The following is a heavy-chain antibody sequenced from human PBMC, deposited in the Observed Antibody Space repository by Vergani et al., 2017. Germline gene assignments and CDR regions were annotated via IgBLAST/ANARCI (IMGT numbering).Heavy chain of an antibody. V-gene: IGHV3-13*01. CDR3: ARRDSSSPALDY. J-gene: IGHJ4*02. D-gene: IGHD6-6*01. Sequence: EVQLLESGGGLAQPGGSLRLSCSASGFTFSTYDMHWVRHATGKGLEWVSAIGTAGDTYYPGSVKGLFTISRENAKNSLYLQMNDLRAGDTAVYYCARRDSSSPALDYWGQGTLVTVSS. CDR1: GFTFSTYD. CDR2: IGTAGDT.